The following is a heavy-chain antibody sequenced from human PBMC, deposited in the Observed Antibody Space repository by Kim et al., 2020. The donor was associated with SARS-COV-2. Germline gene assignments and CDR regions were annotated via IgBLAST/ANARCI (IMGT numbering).Heavy chain of an antibody. D-gene: IGHD2-15*01. J-gene: IGHJ3*02. CDR3: AAPYCSGGSCTDAFDI. V-gene: IGHV1-58*01. Sequence: KFQERVTITRDMSTSTAYMELSSLRSEDTAVYYCAAPYCSGGSCTDAFDIWGQGTMVTVSS.